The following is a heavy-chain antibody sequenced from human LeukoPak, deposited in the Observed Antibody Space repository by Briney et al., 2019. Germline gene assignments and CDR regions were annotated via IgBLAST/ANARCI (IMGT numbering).Heavy chain of an antibody. CDR3: ARQQLSQLYYFDY. D-gene: IGHD6-13*01. Sequence: GGPLRLSCAASGFIFHTYNMKWVRQAPGKGLEWVSYFSSSSSTIYYADSVKGRFTISRDNAKNSLYLQMDSLTDEDTAVYYCARQQLSQLYYFDYWGQGTLVTVSS. CDR1: GFIFHTYN. J-gene: IGHJ4*02. V-gene: IGHV3-48*02. CDR2: FSSSSSTI.